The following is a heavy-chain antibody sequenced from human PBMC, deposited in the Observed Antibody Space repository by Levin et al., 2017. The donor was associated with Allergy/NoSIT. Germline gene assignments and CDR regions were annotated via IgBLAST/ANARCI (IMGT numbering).Heavy chain of an antibody. CDR1: GGTFSSYA. V-gene: IGHV1-69*06. Sequence: KISCKASGGTFSSYAISWVRQAPGQGLEWMGGIIPIFGTANYAQKFQGRVTITADKSTSTAYMELSSLRSEDTAVYYCARDDLVVGATYYYYGMDVWGQGTTVTVSS. CDR2: IIPIFGTA. J-gene: IGHJ6*02. D-gene: IGHD1-26*01. CDR3: ARDDLVVGATYYYYGMDV.